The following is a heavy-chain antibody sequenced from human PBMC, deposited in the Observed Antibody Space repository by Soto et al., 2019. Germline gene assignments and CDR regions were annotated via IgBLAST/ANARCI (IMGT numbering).Heavy chain of an antibody. CDR1: GGSISSYY. V-gene: IGHV4-59*08. J-gene: IGHJ4*02. D-gene: IGHD3-3*01. CDR3: ARWITIFGVVNQYYFDY. CDR2: IYYSGST. Sequence: SETLSLTCTVSGGSISSYYWSWIRQPPGKGLEWIGYIYYSGSTNYNPSLKSRVTISVDTSKNQFSLKLSSVTAADTAVYYCARWITIFGVVNQYYFDYWGQGTLVTVSS.